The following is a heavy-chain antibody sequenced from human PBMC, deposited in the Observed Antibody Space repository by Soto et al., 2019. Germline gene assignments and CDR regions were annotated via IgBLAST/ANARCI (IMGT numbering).Heavy chain of an antibody. D-gene: IGHD5-18*01. CDR1: GYSFDTYW. CDR3: ARRLGYSFGHQEFFDY. V-gene: IGHV5-51*01. J-gene: IGHJ4*02. Sequence: GESLKISCTASGYSFDTYWIGWVRQMPGKGLEWMGIIYPGDFDTRYSQSFQGHFTMSVDKSINTAYLQWNNLETSDSAMYYCARRLGYSFGHQEFFDYWGQGTPVTVSS. CDR2: IYPGDFDT.